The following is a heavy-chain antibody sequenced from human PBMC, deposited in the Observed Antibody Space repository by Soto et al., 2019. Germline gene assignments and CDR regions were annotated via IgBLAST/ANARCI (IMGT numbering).Heavy chain of an antibody. V-gene: IGHV3-30-3*01. D-gene: IGHD3-10*01. J-gene: IGHJ6*02. CDR1: GFTFSSYA. Sequence: PGGSLRLSCAASGFTFSSYAMHWVRQAPGKGLEWVAVISYDGSNKYYADSVKGRFTISRDNSKNTLYLQMNSLRAEDTAVYYCARDYYVSGSYYNADNYDDYGMDVWGQGTTVTVSS. CDR2: ISYDGSNK. CDR3: ARDYYVSGSYYNADNYDDYGMDV.